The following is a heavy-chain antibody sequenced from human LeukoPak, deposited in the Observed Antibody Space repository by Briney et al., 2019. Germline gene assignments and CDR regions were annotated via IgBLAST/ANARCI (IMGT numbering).Heavy chain of an antibody. CDR1: GDSVSSNSAA. CDR3: ARGRVTTTAKYYYYYIDV. Sequence: SQTLSLTFAISGDSVSSNSAAWTWIRQSPSRGLEWLGRTYYRSKWYNDYAVSVQRRITINPNTSKNQFSLQLNSVTPEDTAVYYCARGRVTTTAKYYYYYIDVWGKGTTVTVSS. V-gene: IGHV6-1*01. J-gene: IGHJ6*03. CDR2: TYYRSKWYN. D-gene: IGHD4-17*01.